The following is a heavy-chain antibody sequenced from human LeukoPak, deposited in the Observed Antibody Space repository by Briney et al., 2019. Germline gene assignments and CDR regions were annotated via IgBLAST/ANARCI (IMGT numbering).Heavy chain of an antibody. Sequence: GGSRRPSVAPSGFASRANNMGGGPQAPGKGLEWVSVIYSGGSTYYADSVKGRFTISRDNSKNTLYLQMNSLRAEDTAVYYCAREDLKRGYSYGSWVGFDIWGQGTMVTVSS. J-gene: IGHJ3*02. CDR1: GFASRANN. CDR2: IYSGGST. CDR3: AREDLKRGYSYGSWVGFDI. D-gene: IGHD5-18*01. V-gene: IGHV3-53*01.